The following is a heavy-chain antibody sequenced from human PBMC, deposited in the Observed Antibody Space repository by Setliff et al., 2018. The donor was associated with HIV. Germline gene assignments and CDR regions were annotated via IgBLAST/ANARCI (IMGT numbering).Heavy chain of an antibody. V-gene: IGHV3-73*01. CDR3: TTEDRIAPATRNYYYFGMDV. CDR1: GFSFSNSA. CDR2: IRTKANSYAT. D-gene: IGHD6-13*01. J-gene: IGHJ6*02. Sequence: GGSLRLSCAASGFSFSNSAMHWVRQASGKGLEWVGRIRTKANSYATAYGAAVKGRFTISRDDSKTTLYLQMNSLKTEDTAVYYCTTEDRIAPATRNYYYFGMDVWGQGTTVTVSS.